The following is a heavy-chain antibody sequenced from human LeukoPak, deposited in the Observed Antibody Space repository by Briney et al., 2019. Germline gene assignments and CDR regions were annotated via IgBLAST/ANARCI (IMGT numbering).Heavy chain of an antibody. Sequence: GRSLRLSCAASGFTFSSYAMHWGRQAPGKGLEWMAVISSDGSVKYYADSVKGRFTISRDNSKNTLYVQMNNLRAEDTALYYCAKDAGGSYGSIDYWGQGTLVNVSS. CDR1: GFTFSSYA. J-gene: IGHJ4*02. V-gene: IGHV3-30-3*01. CDR2: ISSDGSVK. D-gene: IGHD3-16*02. CDR3: AKDAGGSYGSIDY.